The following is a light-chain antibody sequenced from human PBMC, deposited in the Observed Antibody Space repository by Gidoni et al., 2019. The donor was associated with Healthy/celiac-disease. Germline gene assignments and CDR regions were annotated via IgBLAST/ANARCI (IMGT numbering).Light chain of an antibody. Sequence: EIVLTQSPATLSLSPGERATLSCRASQSVSRYLAWYQQKPGQAPRLLIYDASNRATGIPARFSGSGSGTDFTLTISSLEPEDFAVYYCQQRSNWLTFGGXTKVEIK. J-gene: IGKJ4*01. CDR3: QQRSNWLT. CDR2: DAS. V-gene: IGKV3-11*01. CDR1: QSVSRY.